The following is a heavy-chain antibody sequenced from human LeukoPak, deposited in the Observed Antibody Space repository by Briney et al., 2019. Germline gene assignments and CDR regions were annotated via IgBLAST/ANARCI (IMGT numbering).Heavy chain of an antibody. J-gene: IGHJ4*02. CDR3: ARVPYYYGSGSYYSGYYFDY. CDR2: ISSSSSYT. V-gene: IGHV3-11*06. Sequence: GGSLRLSCAASGFTFSDYYMSWIRQAPGKGLEWVSYISSSSSYTNYADSVKGRFTISRDNAKNSLYLQMNSLRAEDTAVYYCARVPYYYGSGSYYSGYYFDYWGQGTLVTGSS. D-gene: IGHD3-10*01. CDR1: GFTFSDYY.